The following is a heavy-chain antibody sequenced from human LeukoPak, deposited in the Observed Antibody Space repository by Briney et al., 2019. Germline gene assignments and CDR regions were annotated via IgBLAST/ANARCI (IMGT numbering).Heavy chain of an antibody. V-gene: IGHV3-30*02. D-gene: IGHD1-1*01. CDR1: GFTFSSYG. Sequence: PGGSLRLSCRASGFTFSSYGMHWVRQAPGKGLEWVAFIRYDGSNKYYADSVKGRFTISRDNSKNTLYLQMNSLRAEDTAVYYCAKVYLGGRNPEVNEGGYYYYYMDVWGKGTTVTTSS. CDR2: IRYDGSNK. J-gene: IGHJ6*03. CDR3: AKVYLGGRNPEVNEGGYYYYYMDV.